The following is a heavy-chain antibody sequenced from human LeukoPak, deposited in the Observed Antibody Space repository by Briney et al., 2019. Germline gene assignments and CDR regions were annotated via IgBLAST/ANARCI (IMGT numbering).Heavy chain of an antibody. CDR1: GGSISSYY. D-gene: IGHD2-2*01. Sequence: SETLSLTCTVSGGSISSYYWSWIREPPGKGLEWIGYIYYSGSTNYNPSLKSRVTISVDTSKNQFSLKLSSVTAADTAVYYCASGVVVPAATPSDAFDIWGQGTMVTVSS. V-gene: IGHV4-59*01. CDR3: ASGVVVPAATPSDAFDI. CDR2: IYYSGST. J-gene: IGHJ3*02.